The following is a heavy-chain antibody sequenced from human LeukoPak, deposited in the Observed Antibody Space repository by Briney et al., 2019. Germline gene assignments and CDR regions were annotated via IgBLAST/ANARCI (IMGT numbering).Heavy chain of an antibody. CDR3: ARDGVTVTDAFDI. CDR1: GGSLSNYS. CDR2: ILYSGST. V-gene: IGHV4-59*01. J-gene: IGHJ3*02. Sequence: PSETLSLTCTLSGGSLSNYSWNWIRQPPGMGLEWIGYILYSGSTHYYPSLKSRVSISLDTSKNQFSLKLSSVTAADTAVYYCARDGVTVTDAFDIWXQGTMVTVSS. D-gene: IGHD3-22*01.